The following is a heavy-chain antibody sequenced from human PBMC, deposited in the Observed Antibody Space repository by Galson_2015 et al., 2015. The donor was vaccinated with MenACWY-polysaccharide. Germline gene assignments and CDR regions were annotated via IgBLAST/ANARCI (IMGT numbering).Heavy chain of an antibody. CDR1: GFTFSIYS. CDR2: ISGSSSTI. V-gene: IGHV3-48*01. D-gene: IGHD3-10*01. CDR3: AKDLGLYGSRLSGP. J-gene: IGHJ5*02. Sequence: SLRLSCAASGFTFSIYSMNWVRQAPGKGLEWVSYISGSSSTINYADSVKGRFTISRDNANNSLYLQMNSLRAEDTAVYYCAKDLGLYGSRLSGPRGQGTRVPGSS.